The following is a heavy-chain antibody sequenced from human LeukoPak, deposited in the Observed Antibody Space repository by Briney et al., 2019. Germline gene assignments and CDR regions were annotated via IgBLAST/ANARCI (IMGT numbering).Heavy chain of an antibody. Sequence: SETLSLTCTVSGDSISSGGYYWGWIRQPPGKALEWIGTIYYSGSTYYNPSFESRVTISVDTSKNQFSLKLNSVTAADTAVYYCARRGPGGDSSGYYYFDYWGQGTLVTVSS. J-gene: IGHJ4*02. D-gene: IGHD3-22*01. CDR3: ARRGPGGDSSGYYYFDY. V-gene: IGHV4-39*01. CDR2: IYYSGST. CDR1: GDSISSGGYY.